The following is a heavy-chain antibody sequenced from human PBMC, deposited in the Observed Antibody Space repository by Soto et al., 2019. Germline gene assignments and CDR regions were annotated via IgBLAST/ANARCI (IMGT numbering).Heavy chain of an antibody. V-gene: IGHV3-30*18. Sequence: QVQLVESGGGVVQPGRSLRLSCAASGFTFSSYGMHWVRQAPGKGLEWVAVISYDGSNKYYADSVKGRFTISRYNSKNTLYLQMNSLRAEDTAVYYCAKYSSSWYPFDYWGQGTLVTVSS. CDR2: ISYDGSNK. J-gene: IGHJ4*02. CDR3: AKYSSSWYPFDY. D-gene: IGHD6-13*01. CDR1: GFTFSSYG.